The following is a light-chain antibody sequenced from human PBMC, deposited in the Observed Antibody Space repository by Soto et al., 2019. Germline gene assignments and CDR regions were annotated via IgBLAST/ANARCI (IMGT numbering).Light chain of an antibody. J-gene: IGKJ4*01. Sequence: EIVMTQSPATLSVSPGERATLSCRASQSASRNLAWYQKKPGQAPRLLIYSASTRATGIPATFSGSGSGTEFTLTISSLQSEVFAVYYCQQYNKWPLTFGGGTKVEIK. V-gene: IGKV3-15*01. CDR1: QSASRN. CDR3: QQYNKWPLT. CDR2: SAS.